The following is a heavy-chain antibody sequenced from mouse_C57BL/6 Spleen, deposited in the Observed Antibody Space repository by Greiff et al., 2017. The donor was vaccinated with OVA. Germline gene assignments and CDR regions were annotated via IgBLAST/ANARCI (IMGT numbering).Heavy chain of an antibody. J-gene: IGHJ4*01. CDR1: GFTFSDYY. V-gene: IGHV5-16*01. CDR3: ARDLLYYAMDY. Sequence: EVKVVESEGGLVQPGSSMKLSCTASGFTFSDYYMAWVRQVPEKGLEWVANINYDGSSTYYLDSLKSRFIISRDNAKNILYLQMSSLKSEDTATYYCARDLLYYAMDYWGQGTSVTVSS. CDR2: INYDGSST.